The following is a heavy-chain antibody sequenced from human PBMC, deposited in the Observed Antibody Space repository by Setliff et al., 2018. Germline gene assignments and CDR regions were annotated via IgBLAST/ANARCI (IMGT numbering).Heavy chain of an antibody. D-gene: IGHD3-16*02. CDR1: GYTFTAYY. J-gene: IGHJ3*01. V-gene: IGHV1-2*05. CDR3: AKQGYSDSLYAFDV. Sequence: ASVKVSCKTSGYTFTAYYIYWVRQAPGHGLELMGRIHPNTGSTNYLQDFQGRVTITRDTSIYTVYMELTGLTSGDTVVYYCAKQGYSDSLYAFDVWGQGTVVTVSS. CDR2: IHPNTGST.